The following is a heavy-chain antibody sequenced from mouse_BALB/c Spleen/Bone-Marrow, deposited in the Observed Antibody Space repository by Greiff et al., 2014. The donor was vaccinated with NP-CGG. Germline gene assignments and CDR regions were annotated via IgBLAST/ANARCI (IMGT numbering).Heavy chain of an antibody. CDR1: GFTFSSYG. Sequence: VQLKESGGDLVKPGGSPKLSCAASGFTFSSYGMSWVRQTPDKRLEWVATISSGGSYTYYPDSVKGRFTISRDNAKNTLYLQMSSLKSEDTAMYYCARDFITTDAMDYWGQGTSVTVSS. D-gene: IGHD1-1*01. V-gene: IGHV5-6*01. CDR2: ISSGGSYT. J-gene: IGHJ4*01. CDR3: ARDFITTDAMDY.